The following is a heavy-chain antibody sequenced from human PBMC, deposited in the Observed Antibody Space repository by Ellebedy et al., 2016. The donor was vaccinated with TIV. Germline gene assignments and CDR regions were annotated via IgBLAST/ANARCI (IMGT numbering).Heavy chain of an antibody. CDR1: GFTLSTYA. D-gene: IGHD1-26*01. Sequence: GESLKISCAASGFTLSTYAMTWVRQAPGKGLEWVSSISGGGGNTYYADSVKGRFTISRDNSKNTLYLQINSLRAEDTAVYYCARNPSGSHYGWGRGTLVTVSS. CDR3: ARNPSGSHYG. V-gene: IGHV3-23*01. CDR2: ISGGGGNT. J-gene: IGHJ4*02.